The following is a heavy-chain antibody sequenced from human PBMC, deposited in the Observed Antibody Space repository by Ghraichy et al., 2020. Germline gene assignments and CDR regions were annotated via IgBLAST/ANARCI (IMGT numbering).Heavy chain of an antibody. V-gene: IGHV4-39*01. J-gene: IGHJ4*02. CDR1: GDSISSRISF. D-gene: IGHD6-13*01. CDR3: ARLRGAAAGYIDY. CDR2: LSYSGNT. Sequence: SETLSLTCTVSGDSISSRISFWGWIRQPPGKRLEWIGSLSYSGNTYYDPSLKSRVTISVDTSKNQFSLNLNYVTAADTAVYYWARLRGAAAGYIDYWGQGTLVTVSS.